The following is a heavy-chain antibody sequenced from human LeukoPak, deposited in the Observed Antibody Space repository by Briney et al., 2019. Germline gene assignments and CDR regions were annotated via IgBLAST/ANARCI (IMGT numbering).Heavy chain of an antibody. D-gene: IGHD5-12*01. V-gene: IGHV1-18*01. J-gene: IGHJ5*02. CDR1: GYTFTSYG. Sequence: PGASVKVSCKASGYTFTSYGISWVRQAPGQGLEWMGWISAYNGNTNYAQKLQGRVTMTTDTSTSTAYMELRSLRAEDTAVYYCARSGEWLRTFLFDPWGQGTLVTVSS. CDR3: ARSGEWLRTFLFDP. CDR2: ISAYNGNT.